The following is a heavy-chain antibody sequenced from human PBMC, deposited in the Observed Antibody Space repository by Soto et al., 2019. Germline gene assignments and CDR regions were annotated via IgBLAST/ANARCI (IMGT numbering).Heavy chain of an antibody. CDR3: AHSSGRLSGNQYYFDY. CDR1: GFSLSTSGVG. Sequence: QITLKESGPTLVKPTQTLTLTCTFSGFSLSTSGVGVGWIRQPPGKALEWLALIYWDDDKRYSPSLKSRLTISEDTSKHQVVLTMTNMDPVNTATYYCAHSSGRLSGNQYYFDYWGQGTLVIVSS. D-gene: IGHD3-10*01. CDR2: IYWDDDK. V-gene: IGHV2-5*02. J-gene: IGHJ4*02.